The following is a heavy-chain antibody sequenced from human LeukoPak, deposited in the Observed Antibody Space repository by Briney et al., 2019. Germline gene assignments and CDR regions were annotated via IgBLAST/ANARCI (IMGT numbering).Heavy chain of an antibody. Sequence: GGSLRLSCAGSGFSVSTNYMTWVRQAPGKGLEWVSVVYTLGDRYYADSVKGRFTISRDNSKNTLYLQMNSLRAEDTAVYYCAGYGGRYPYYMDVWGKGTTVTISS. CDR1: GFSVSTNY. V-gene: IGHV3-66*01. CDR2: VYTLGDR. J-gene: IGHJ6*03. CDR3: AGYGGRYPYYMDV. D-gene: IGHD1-26*01.